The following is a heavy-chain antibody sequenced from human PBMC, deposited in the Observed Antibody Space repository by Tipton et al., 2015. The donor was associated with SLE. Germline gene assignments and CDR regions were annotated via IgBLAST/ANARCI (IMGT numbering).Heavy chain of an antibody. V-gene: IGHV4-34*01. CDR2: INHSGST. CDR1: GGSITTSSYY. CDR3: ARPQRGSRYFDL. J-gene: IGHJ2*01. Sequence: TLSLTCAVYGGSITTSSYYWAWIRQSPGKGLEWIGEINHSGSTNYNPSLKSRVTISVDTSKNQFSLKLSSVTAADTAVYYCARPQRGSRYFDLWGRGTLVTVSS. D-gene: IGHD3-10*01.